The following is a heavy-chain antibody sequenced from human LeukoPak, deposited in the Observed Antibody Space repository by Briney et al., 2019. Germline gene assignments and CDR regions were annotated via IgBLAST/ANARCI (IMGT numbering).Heavy chain of an antibody. J-gene: IGHJ4*02. CDR3: ARRNDSSGLFDY. D-gene: IGHD3-22*01. Sequence: SETLSLTCAVYGGSFSGYYWSWIRQPPGKGLEWIGEINHSGSTNYNPSLKSRVTISVDTSKNQFSLKLSSVTAADTAVYYCARRNDSSGLFDYWGQGTLVTVSS. V-gene: IGHV4-34*01. CDR1: GGSFSGYY. CDR2: INHSGST.